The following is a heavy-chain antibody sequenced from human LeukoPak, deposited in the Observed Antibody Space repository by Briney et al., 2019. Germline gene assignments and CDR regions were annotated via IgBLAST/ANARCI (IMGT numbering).Heavy chain of an antibody. CDR1: GGTFSSYA. V-gene: IGHV1-69*04. Sequence: ASVKVSCKASGGTFSSYAISWVRQAPGQGLEWMGRIIPILGIANYAQKFQGRVTITADKSTSTAYMELSSLRSEDTAVYYCAKEGRSITMMVGPGSTEDFDIWGQGTMVTVSS. CDR3: AKEGRSITMMVGPGSTEDFDI. J-gene: IGHJ3*02. CDR2: IIPILGIA. D-gene: IGHD3-22*01.